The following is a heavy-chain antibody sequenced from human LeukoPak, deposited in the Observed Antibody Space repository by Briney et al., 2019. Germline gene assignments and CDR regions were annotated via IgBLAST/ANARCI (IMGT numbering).Heavy chain of an antibody. CDR2: IYYSGST. Sequence: SETLSLTCTVSGGSLSSSSYYWGWIRQPPGKGLEWIGSIYYSGSTYYNPSLKSRVTISVDTSKNQFSLKLSSVTAADTAVYYCARLCADYYYYYMDVWGKGTTVTVSS. CDR3: ARLCADYYYYYMDV. D-gene: IGHD2-21*01. CDR1: GGSLSSSSYY. V-gene: IGHV4-39*07. J-gene: IGHJ6*03.